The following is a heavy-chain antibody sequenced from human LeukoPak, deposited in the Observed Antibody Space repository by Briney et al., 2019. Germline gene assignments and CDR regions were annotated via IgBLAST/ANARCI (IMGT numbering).Heavy chain of an antibody. Sequence: APVKISCKVSGYTFTDYYMHWVQQAPGKGLEWMGLVDPEDGETIYAEKFQGRVTITADTSTDTAYMELSSLRSEDTAVYYCATSGGHRGSGFFDYWGQGTLVTVSS. CDR2: VDPEDGET. J-gene: IGHJ4*02. V-gene: IGHV1-69-2*01. CDR3: ATSGGHRGSGFFDY. D-gene: IGHD6-19*01. CDR1: GYTFTDYY.